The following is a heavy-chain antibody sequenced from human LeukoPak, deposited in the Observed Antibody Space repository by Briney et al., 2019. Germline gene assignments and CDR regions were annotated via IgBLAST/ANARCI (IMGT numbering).Heavy chain of an antibody. V-gene: IGHV4-38-2*02. D-gene: IGHD3-22*01. CDR1: GYSISSGYY. J-gene: IGHJ4*02. Sequence: PSETLSLTCAVSGYSISSGYYWGWIRQPPGKGLEWIGSIYHSGSTYYNPSLKSRVTISVDTSKNQFSLKLSSVTAADTAVYYCARDTRGYYSPFGYWGQGTLVTVSS. CDR3: ARDTRGYYSPFGY. CDR2: IYHSGST.